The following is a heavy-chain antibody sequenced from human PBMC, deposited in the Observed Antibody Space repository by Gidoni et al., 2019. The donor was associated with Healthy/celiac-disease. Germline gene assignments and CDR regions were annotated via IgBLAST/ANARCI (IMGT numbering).Heavy chain of an antibody. CDR2: IYTSGST. J-gene: IGHJ5*02. CDR3: AREGGLTIFGVVITENWFDP. V-gene: IGHV4-4*07. CDR1: GGPISSYY. Sequence: QVQLPESGPGLVKPSETLSLTCTVSGGPISSYYWSWIRQPAGKGLEWIGRIYTSGSTNYNPSLKSRVTMSVDTSKNQFSLKLSSVTAADTAVYYCAREGGLTIFGVVITENWFDPWGQGTLVTVSS. D-gene: IGHD3-3*01.